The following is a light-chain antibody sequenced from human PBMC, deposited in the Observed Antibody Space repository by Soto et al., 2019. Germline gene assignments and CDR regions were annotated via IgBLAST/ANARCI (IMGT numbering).Light chain of an antibody. CDR2: DVS. CDR3: SSYTSSSPLVV. CDR1: SSDVGGYNY. J-gene: IGLJ2*01. Sequence: QSALTQPASVSGSPGQSITISCTGTSSDVGGYNYVSWYQQHPGKAPKLMIYDVSNRPSGVSNRFSGSNSGNTASLTISGLQAEDEADYYCSSYTSSSPLVVFGGGTKLTVL. V-gene: IGLV2-14*01.